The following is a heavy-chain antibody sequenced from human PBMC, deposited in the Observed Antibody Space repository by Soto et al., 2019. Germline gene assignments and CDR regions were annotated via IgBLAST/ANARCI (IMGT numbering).Heavy chain of an antibody. CDR3: ASGDYYDSSGYYYAEYFQH. Sequence: PGGSLRLSCAASGFTFSSYAMHWVRQAPGKGLEYVSAISSNGGSTYYANSVKGRFTISRDNSKNTLYLQMGSLRAEDMAVYYCASGDYYDSSGYYYAEYFQHWGQGTLVTVSS. CDR2: ISSNGGST. D-gene: IGHD3-22*01. J-gene: IGHJ1*01. CDR1: GFTFSSYA. V-gene: IGHV3-64*01.